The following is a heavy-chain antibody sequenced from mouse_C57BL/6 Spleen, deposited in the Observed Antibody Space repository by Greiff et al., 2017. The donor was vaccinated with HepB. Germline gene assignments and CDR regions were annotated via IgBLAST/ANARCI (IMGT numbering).Heavy chain of an antibody. V-gene: IGHV1-61*01. Sequence: QVQLQQPGAELVRPGSSVKLSCKASGYTFTSYWMDWVKQRPGQGLEWIGNIYPSDSETHYNQKFKDKATLTVDKSSSTAYMQLSSLTSEDSAVYYCARYDYEGFAYWGQGTLVTVSA. CDR3: ARYDYEGFAY. J-gene: IGHJ3*01. CDR1: GYTFTSYW. CDR2: IYPSDSET. D-gene: IGHD2-4*01.